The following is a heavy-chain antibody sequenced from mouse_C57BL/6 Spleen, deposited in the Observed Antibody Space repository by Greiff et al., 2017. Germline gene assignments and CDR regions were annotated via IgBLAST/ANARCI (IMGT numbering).Heavy chain of an antibody. D-gene: IGHD1-3*01. CDR1: GYTFTSYW. V-gene: IGHV1-59*01. Sequence: QVQLQQPGAELVRPGTSVQLSCKASGYTFTSYWMHWVKQRPGQGLEWIGVIDPSDSSTNYNQKFKGKATLTVDTSSSTAYMQLSSLTSEDSAVYYSARSRESVSAMDYWGQGTSVTVSS. J-gene: IGHJ4*01. CDR2: IDPSDSST. CDR3: ARSRESVSAMDY.